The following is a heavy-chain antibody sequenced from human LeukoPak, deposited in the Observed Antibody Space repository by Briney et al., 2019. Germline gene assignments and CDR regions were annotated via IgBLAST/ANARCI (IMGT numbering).Heavy chain of an antibody. D-gene: IGHD6-6*01. CDR1: GFTFSSYA. Sequence: GGSLRLSCAASGFTFSSYAMYWVRQAPGKGLEWVAVISYDGSNEYYADSVKGRFTISRDTSKNTVYLQMNSLRVEDTAVYYCARADQYSTSFIDYWGQGTLVTVSS. CDR3: ARADQYSTSFIDY. CDR2: ISYDGSNE. V-gene: IGHV3-30-3*01. J-gene: IGHJ4*02.